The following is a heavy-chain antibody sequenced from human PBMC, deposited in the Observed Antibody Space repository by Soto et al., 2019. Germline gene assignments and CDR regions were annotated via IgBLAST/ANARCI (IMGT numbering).Heavy chain of an antibody. CDR2: IYHSGST. Sequence: PSETLSLTGAVSGGSISSGGYSWSWIRQPPGKGLEWIGYIYHSGSTYYNPSLKSRVTISVDRSKNQFSLKLSSVTAADTAVYYCARASGHSSSWYFDYWGQGTLVTVSS. D-gene: IGHD6-13*01. CDR1: GGSISSGGYS. V-gene: IGHV4-30-2*01. CDR3: ARASGHSSSWYFDY. J-gene: IGHJ4*02.